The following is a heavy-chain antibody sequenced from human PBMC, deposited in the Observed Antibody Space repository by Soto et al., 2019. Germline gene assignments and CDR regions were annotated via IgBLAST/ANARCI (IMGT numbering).Heavy chain of an antibody. D-gene: IGHD3-9*01. Sequence: GGSLRLSCAASGFTFSSYWMSWVRQAPGKGLDWVANIKQDGSENYYVDSVKGRFTISRDNAKNSLYLQMNSLRVEDTAVYYCARDGYVLRYFDWSNWGQGTLVTVSS. CDR3: ARDGYVLRYFDWSN. V-gene: IGHV3-7*04. CDR2: IKQDGSEN. CDR1: GFTFSSYW. J-gene: IGHJ4*02.